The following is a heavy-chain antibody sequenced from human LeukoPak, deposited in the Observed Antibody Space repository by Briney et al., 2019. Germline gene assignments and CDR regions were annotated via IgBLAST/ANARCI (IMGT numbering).Heavy chain of an antibody. J-gene: IGHJ4*02. CDR2: IQYDGSNE. V-gene: IGHV3-30*02. CDR3: ATLGIAAPGIKSRND. Sequence: GGSLRLSCAASGFTFSSYGMHWVRQAPGKGLEWVAYIQYDGSNEQYADSVKGRFSISRDSSKNILYLQMNSLRSEDSAMYYCATLGIAAPGIKSRNDWGQGTLVTVSS. CDR1: GFTFSSYG. D-gene: IGHD6-13*01.